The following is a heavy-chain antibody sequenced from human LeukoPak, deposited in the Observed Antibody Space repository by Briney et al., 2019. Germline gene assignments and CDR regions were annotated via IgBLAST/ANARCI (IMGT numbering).Heavy chain of an antibody. Sequence: GGSLRLSCAASGFIFSNYWMSWVRQAPGKGLEWVANIKQDGSEKYYVDSVKGRFTISRDNAKNSLYLQMNSLRAEDTAVYYCARGVEDCGGDCYSDAFDIWGQGTMVTVSS. D-gene: IGHD2-21*02. CDR3: ARGVEDCGGDCYSDAFDI. CDR2: IKQDGSEK. J-gene: IGHJ3*02. CDR1: GFIFSNYW. V-gene: IGHV3-7*01.